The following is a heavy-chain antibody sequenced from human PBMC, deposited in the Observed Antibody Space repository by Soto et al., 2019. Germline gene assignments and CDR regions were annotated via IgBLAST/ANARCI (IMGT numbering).Heavy chain of an antibody. D-gene: IGHD3-22*01. CDR3: ASGVGGIGGSSGGPDYAFDV. V-gene: IGHV1-69*01. CDR1: GGTFTKYA. Sequence: QVQLVQSGAAVRKPGASVKVSCKASGGTFTKYAITWVRQAPRQGLEWMGGIVPLPGTTNYAQKFRGRVTISADESTGTAYLELSSLRSEDMAVYSCASGVGGIGGSSGGPDYAFDVWGQGTMVIVSS. J-gene: IGHJ3*01. CDR2: IVPLPGTT.